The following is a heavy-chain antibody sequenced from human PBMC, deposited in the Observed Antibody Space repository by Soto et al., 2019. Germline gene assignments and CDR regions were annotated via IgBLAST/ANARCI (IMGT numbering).Heavy chain of an antibody. J-gene: IGHJ4*02. V-gene: IGHV4-39*01. D-gene: IGHD6-6*01. CDR3: AVSAGFQLAYGVDD. Sequence: PSETLSLTCTVSGGSISSSSYYWGWIRQPPGKGLEWIGSIYYSGSTYYNPSLKSRVTISVDTSKNQFSLKLSSVTAADTAVYYCAVSAGFQLAYGVDDWGQGTLVTVSS. CDR1: GGSISSSSYY. CDR2: IYYSGST.